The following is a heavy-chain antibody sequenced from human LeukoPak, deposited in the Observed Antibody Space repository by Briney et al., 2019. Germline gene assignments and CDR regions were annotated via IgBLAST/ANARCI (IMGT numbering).Heavy chain of an antibody. CDR3: ARAYERPYYLDY. CDR1: GFTFSDHY. J-gene: IGHJ4*02. CDR2: TRNKANSYTT. V-gene: IGHV3-72*01. Sequence: GGSLRLSCAASGFTFSDHYMDWVRQAPGEGLEWVGRTRNKANSYTTEYAASVKGRFTISRDDSKNSLYLQMNSLKTEDTAVYYCARAYERPYYLDYWGQGTLVTVSS. D-gene: IGHD3-22*01.